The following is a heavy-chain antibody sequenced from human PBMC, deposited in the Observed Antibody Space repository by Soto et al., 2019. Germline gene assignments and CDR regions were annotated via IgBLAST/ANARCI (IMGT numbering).Heavy chain of an antibody. CDR1: GFTVSSNY. CDR2: IYSGGST. J-gene: IGHJ4*02. Sequence: GGSLRLSCAASGFTVSSNYMSWVRQAPGKGLEWVSVIYSGGSTYYADSVKGRFTISRDNSKNTLYLQMNSLRAEDTAVYYCARGGQWFGELFFDYWGQGTLVTVSS. V-gene: IGHV3-66*01. D-gene: IGHD3-10*01. CDR3: ARGGQWFGELFFDY.